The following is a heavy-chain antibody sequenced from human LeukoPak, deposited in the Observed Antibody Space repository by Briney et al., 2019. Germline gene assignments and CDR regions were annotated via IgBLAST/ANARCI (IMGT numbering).Heavy chain of an antibody. Sequence: PSETLSLTCTVSGGSISSYYWSWIRQPPGKGLEWIGYIYYSGSTNYNPSLKSRVTISVDTSKNQFSLKLSSVTAADTAVYYCARSPPGYSRGWGNNWFDPWGQGTLVTVSS. CDR1: GGSISSYY. D-gene: IGHD6-19*01. CDR2: IYYSGST. V-gene: IGHV4-59*08. CDR3: ARSPPGYSRGWGNNWFDP. J-gene: IGHJ5*02.